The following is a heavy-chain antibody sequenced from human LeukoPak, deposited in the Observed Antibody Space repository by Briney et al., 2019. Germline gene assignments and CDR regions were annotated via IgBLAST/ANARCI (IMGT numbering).Heavy chain of an antibody. V-gene: IGHV3-30*03. CDR3: ARGDDRIDY. Sequence: GGSLRLSCAASGFTFSSYGMHWVRQAPGKGLEWVAVISYDGSNKYYADSVKGRFTISRDNSKNTLYLQMNSLRAEDTAVYYCARGDDRIDYWGQGTLVTVSS. CDR1: GFTFSSYG. CDR2: ISYDGSNK. J-gene: IGHJ4*02. D-gene: IGHD1-1*01.